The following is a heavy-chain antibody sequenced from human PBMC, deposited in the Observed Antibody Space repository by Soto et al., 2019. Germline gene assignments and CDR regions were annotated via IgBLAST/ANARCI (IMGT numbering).Heavy chain of an antibody. D-gene: IGHD2-2*01. CDR1: GGSLSDYF. V-gene: IGHV4-34*01. CDR2: INHLGSI. J-gene: IGHJ4*02. CDR3: ARPAVSATMTYYFDY. Sequence: SETLSLTCVVSGGSLSDYFWSWIRQPPGMSLEWIGEINHLGSINYNPPLKSRVTMSVDTSKNQFSLTLNSVTAADTATYYCARPAVSATMTYYFDYWGQGTVVTVSS.